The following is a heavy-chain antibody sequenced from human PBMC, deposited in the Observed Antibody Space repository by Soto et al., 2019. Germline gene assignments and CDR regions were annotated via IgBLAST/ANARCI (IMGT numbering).Heavy chain of an antibody. V-gene: IGHV4-34*01. CDR3: ANTYYNFWSGFYRGYYFDF. CDR1: GGSFSGYY. CDR2: INHSGST. Sequence: QVPLQPWGAGLLKPSETLSLPCAVYGGSFSGYYWSWIRQPPGKGLEWIGEINHSGSTNYNPSRKSRVTISVDTSKNQYSLKLSSVTAADTSVYFCANTYYNFWSGFYRGYYFDFWGQGTLVSVSS. J-gene: IGHJ4*02. D-gene: IGHD3-3*01.